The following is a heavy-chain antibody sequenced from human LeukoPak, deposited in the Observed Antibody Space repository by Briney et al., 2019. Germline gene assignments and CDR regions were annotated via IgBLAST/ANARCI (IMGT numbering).Heavy chain of an antibody. D-gene: IGHD6-13*01. V-gene: IGHV3-21*01. J-gene: IGHJ4*02. CDR3: AGEDRYSSSWYTVY. CDR1: GFSFSSYS. Sequence: ESLTLSCAASGFSFSSYSLNWIRQPPGKGLEWVSSISSSSSYIYYADSVKGRFTISRDNAKNSLYLQMNSPRAEDTAVYYCAGEDRYSSSWYTVYWGQGTLVTVSS. CDR2: ISSSSSYI.